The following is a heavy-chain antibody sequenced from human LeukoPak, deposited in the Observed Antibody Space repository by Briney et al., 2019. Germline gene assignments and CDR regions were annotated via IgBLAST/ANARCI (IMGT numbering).Heavy chain of an antibody. J-gene: IGHJ4*02. V-gene: IGHV3-48*03. CDR2: ISSSGTTI. CDR1: GFTFSSHE. D-gene: IGHD5-18*01. Sequence: SGGSLRLSCAASGFTFSSHEMSWVRQAPGKGLEWVSYISSSGTTIFYADSVKGRFTISRDNAKNSLYLHMNSLRAEDTAVYYCARGVLRYSYDYPIDYWGQGTLVTVSS. CDR3: ARGVLRYSYDYPIDY.